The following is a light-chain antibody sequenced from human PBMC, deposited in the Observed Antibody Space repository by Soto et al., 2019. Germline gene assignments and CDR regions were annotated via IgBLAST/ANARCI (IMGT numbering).Light chain of an antibody. Sequence: DIVLTQSPGTLSLSPGEGATLSCRASQSVRSSYLAWYQQKPGQAPRLLIYDASSRAAGIPDRFSGSGSGTDFTLTISRLEPEDFAVYYCQQYGGSPQTFGQGTKLEIK. CDR1: QSVRSSY. V-gene: IGKV3-20*01. J-gene: IGKJ2*01. CDR3: QQYGGSPQT. CDR2: DAS.